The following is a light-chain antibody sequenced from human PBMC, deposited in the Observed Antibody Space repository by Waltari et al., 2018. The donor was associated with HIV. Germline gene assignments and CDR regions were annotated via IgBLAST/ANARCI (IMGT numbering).Light chain of an antibody. CDR2: RND. V-gene: IGLV1-47*01. Sequence: SVLTHPPSASGTPGQRVTISCSGSPSNIGSNYVFWYQPLPGTAPKLLIHRNDQRPSGVPDRFSASTSGTSASLAISGLRSEDEADYYCVAWDDSLRGVLFGGGTKVAVL. CDR1: PSNIGSNY. CDR3: VAWDDSLRGVL. J-gene: IGLJ2*01.